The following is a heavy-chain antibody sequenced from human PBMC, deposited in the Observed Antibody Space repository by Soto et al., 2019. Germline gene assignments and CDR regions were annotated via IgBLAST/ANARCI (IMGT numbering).Heavy chain of an antibody. J-gene: IGHJ6*02. CDR1: GGSVSSYY. Sequence: SETLSLTCTVSGGSVSSYYWSWIRQPPGKGLEWIGYIYYSGSTNYNPSLKSRVTISVDTSKNQFSLKLSSVTAADTAVYYCARTSGYSSSDYYYYGMDVWGQVTTVT. D-gene: IGHD6-6*01. V-gene: IGHV4-59*02. CDR2: IYYSGST. CDR3: ARTSGYSSSDYYYYGMDV.